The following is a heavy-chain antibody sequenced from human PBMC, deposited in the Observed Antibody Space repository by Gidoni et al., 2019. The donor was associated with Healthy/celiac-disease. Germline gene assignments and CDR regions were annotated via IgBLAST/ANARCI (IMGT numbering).Heavy chain of an antibody. CDR1: GFTFSSYA. Sequence: EVQLLESGGGLVQPGGSLRLSCAASGFTFSSYAMSWVRQAPGKGLEWVSAISGRGGSTYYADSVKGRFTISRDNSKNTLYLQMNSLRAEDMAVYYCAKAMRGGDFQHWGQGTLVTVSS. D-gene: IGHD3-10*01. CDR3: AKAMRGGDFQH. CDR2: ISGRGGST. J-gene: IGHJ1*01. V-gene: IGHV3-23*01.